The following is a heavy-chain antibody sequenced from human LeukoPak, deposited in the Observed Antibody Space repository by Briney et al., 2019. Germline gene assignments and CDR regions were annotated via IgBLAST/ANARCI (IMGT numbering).Heavy chain of an antibody. CDR1: GYTFTACY. J-gene: IGHJ4*02. V-gene: IGHV1-2*02. CDR3: AREFDDGSPRFDY. D-gene: IGHD1-1*01. CDR2: INPHSGGT. Sequence: ASVKVSCKASGYTFTACYMHWVRQAPGQGLEWMGCINPHSGGTNYAQKFQGRVTMTRDSSITTAYMELSRLRSDDTAVFYCAREFDDGSPRFDYWGQGSLVTVSS.